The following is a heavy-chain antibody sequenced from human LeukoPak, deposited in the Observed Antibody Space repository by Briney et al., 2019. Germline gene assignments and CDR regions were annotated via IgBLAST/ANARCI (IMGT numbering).Heavy chain of an antibody. D-gene: IGHD3-22*01. CDR3: AKGSSGYFADL. V-gene: IGHV3-23*01. Sequence: GGSLRLSCAASGFIFNNYGLIWVRQAPGKGLEWVAAINNDGGGTKYADLVKGRFTISRDNSKHTLFLQMNSLRAEDTALYYCAKGSSGYFADLWGQGTLVTVSS. J-gene: IGHJ5*02. CDR2: INNDGGGT. CDR1: GFIFNNYG.